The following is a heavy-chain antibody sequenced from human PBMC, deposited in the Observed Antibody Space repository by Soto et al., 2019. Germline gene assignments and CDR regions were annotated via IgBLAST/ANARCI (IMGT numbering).Heavy chain of an antibody. CDR1: GGSFSGYY. CDR2: INHSGST. J-gene: IGHJ3*02. Sequence: PSETLSLTCAVYGGSFSGYYWSWIRQPPGKGLEWIGEINHSGSTNYNPSLKSRVTISVDTSKNQFSLKLSSVTAADTAVYYCARIYDYVWGSSEGAFDIWGQGSMVTVS. V-gene: IGHV4-34*01. D-gene: IGHD3-16*01. CDR3: ARIYDYVWGSSEGAFDI.